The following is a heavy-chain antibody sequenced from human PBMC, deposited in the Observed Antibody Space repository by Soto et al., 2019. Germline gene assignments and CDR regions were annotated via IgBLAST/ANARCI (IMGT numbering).Heavy chain of an antibody. J-gene: IGHJ6*02. CDR1: GFTFSSYA. CDR2: ISGSGGST. D-gene: IGHD6-19*01. CDR3: AKDLSSARYYYGMDV. V-gene: IGHV3-23*01. Sequence: PGGSLRLSCAASGFTFSSYAMSWVRQAPGKGLEWVSAISGSGGSTYYADSVKGRFTISRDNSKNTLYLQMNSLRAEDTALYSCAKDLSSARYYYGMDVWGQGTTVTVSS.